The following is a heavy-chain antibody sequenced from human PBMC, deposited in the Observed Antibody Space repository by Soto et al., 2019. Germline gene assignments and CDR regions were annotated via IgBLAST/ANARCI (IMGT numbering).Heavy chain of an antibody. D-gene: IGHD2-2*01. CDR1: GCSVNSNY. CDR3: VRVGLSVVPA. CDR2: IYSGGST. V-gene: IGHV3-66*01. Sequence: GGSLRLSCAASGCSVNSNYMSWIRQAPGKGLEWVSVIYSGGSTYYTDSIKGRFTISRDNSKNTLYLQMKSLRAEDTAVYYCVRVGLSVVPAWGQGTPVTVSS. J-gene: IGHJ4*02.